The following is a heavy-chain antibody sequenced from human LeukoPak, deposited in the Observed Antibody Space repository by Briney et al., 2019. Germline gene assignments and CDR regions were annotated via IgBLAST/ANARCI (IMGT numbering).Heavy chain of an antibody. CDR1: GDNLASYW. CDR3: ARLATYYYDSSGYYPPQPFDY. Sequence: GESLKISCRVFGDNLASYWIGWVRQMSGKGLEWMGIIYPGDSDTRYSPSFQGQVTISADKSISTAYLQWRSLQASDTAMYYCARLATYYYDSSGYYPPQPFDYWGQGTLVTVSS. J-gene: IGHJ4*02. D-gene: IGHD3-22*01. V-gene: IGHV5-51*01. CDR2: IYPGDSDT.